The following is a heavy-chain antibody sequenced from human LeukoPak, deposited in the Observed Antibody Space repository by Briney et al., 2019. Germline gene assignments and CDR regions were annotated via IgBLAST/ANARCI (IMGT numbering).Heavy chain of an antibody. CDR3: AKYYYDSSGYYEAFDI. V-gene: IGHV3-53*01. J-gene: IGHJ3*02. Sequence: GGSLRLSCAASGFTFSSYEMNWVRQAPGRGLEWVSVIYSGGSTYYADSVKGRFTISRDNSKNTLYLQMNSLRAEDTAVYYCAKYYYDSSGYYEAFDIWGQGTMVTVSS. CDR2: IYSGGST. D-gene: IGHD3-22*01. CDR1: GFTFSSYE.